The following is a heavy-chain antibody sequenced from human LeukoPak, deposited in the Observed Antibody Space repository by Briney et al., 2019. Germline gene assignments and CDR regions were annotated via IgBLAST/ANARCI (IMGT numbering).Heavy chain of an antibody. D-gene: IGHD3-22*01. CDR2: MNPDSGNT. Sequence: APVKVSCKASGYTFTNYDINWVRQATGQGLEWMGWMNPDSGNTGYAQKFQGRVAMTRDTSISTAYMELSSLRSEDTAVYYCASRVYDSSGYYDFDYWGQGTLVTVSS. V-gene: IGHV1-8*01. CDR3: ASRVYDSSGYYDFDY. CDR1: GYTFTNYD. J-gene: IGHJ4*02.